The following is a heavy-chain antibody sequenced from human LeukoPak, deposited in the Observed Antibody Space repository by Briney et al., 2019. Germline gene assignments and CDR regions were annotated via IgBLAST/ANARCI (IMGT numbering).Heavy chain of an antibody. J-gene: IGHJ4*02. CDR2: IIPIFGTA. V-gene: IGHV1-69*05. CDR3: ARGAQLRYFDWLLFG. D-gene: IGHD3-9*01. Sequence: GASVKVSCKASGGTFSSYAISWMRQAPGQGLEWMGGIIPIFGTANYAQKFQGRVTITTDESTGTAYMELSSLRSEDTAVYYCARGAQLRYFDWLLFGWGQGTLVTVSS. CDR1: GGTFSSYA.